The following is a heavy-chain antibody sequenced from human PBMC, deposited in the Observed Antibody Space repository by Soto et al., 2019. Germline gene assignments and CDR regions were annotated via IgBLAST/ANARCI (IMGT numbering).Heavy chain of an antibody. V-gene: IGHV4-30-2*01. CDR3: ARGHYYYAMDV. J-gene: IGHJ6*02. CDR1: GGSVSSGVFS. Sequence: QLKLQESGSGVVKPSQTLSLTCAVSGGSVSSGVFSWNWIRQPPGQGLEWIGYISHSGSPHYTPSLRGRVSISVARSTNVISLNLTSMPPSDTAAYFCARGHYYYAMDVWGEATTLTVSS. CDR2: ISHSGSP.